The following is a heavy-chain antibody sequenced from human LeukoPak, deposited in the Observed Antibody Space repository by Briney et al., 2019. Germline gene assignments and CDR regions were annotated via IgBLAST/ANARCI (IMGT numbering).Heavy chain of an antibody. J-gene: IGHJ4*02. Sequence: KPSETLSLTCTVSGGSISSYYWSWIWQPPGKGLEWIGYIYYSGSTNYNPSLKSRVTISVDTSKNQFSLKLSSVTAADTAVYYCARGVNHYDYVWGSYAIDYWGQGTLVTVSS. CDR1: GGSISSYY. CDR2: IYYSGST. D-gene: IGHD3-16*01. V-gene: IGHV4-59*01. CDR3: ARGVNHYDYVWGSYAIDY.